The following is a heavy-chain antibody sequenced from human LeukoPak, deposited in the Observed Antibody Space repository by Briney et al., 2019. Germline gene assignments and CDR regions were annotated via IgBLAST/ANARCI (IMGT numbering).Heavy chain of an antibody. V-gene: IGHV3-66*01. D-gene: IGHD6-13*01. CDR2: IYSGGNT. CDR1: GFSVSSNH. CDR3: ARGIAAAGIVGVFDY. J-gene: IGHJ4*02. Sequence: GGSLRLSCAASGFSVSSNHMSWVRQAPGKGLEWVSVIYSGGNTHYADSVKGRFTISRDNSKNTLYLQMNSLRAEDTAVYYCARGIAAAGIVGVFDYWGQGILVTVSS.